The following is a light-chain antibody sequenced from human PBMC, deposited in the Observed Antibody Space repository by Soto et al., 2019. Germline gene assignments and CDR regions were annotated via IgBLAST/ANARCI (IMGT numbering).Light chain of an antibody. CDR2: ASS. J-gene: IGKJ1*01. V-gene: IGKV1-39*01. CDR3: QQSYSTPWT. CDR1: QTIGSS. Sequence: DIQMTQSASSLSASVGYTVTITCRASQTIGSSLNWYQQIPGEAPKLLIYASSILQSGVPSRFSGRGSGTDFTLTISSLQPEDFATYYCQQSYSTPWTFGQGTNVDIK.